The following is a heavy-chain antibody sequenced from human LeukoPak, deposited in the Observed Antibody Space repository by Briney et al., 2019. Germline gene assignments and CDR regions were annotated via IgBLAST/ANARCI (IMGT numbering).Heavy chain of an antibody. CDR3: ARGRFWSNYFDY. D-gene: IGHD3-3*01. Sequence: GGSLRLSCAASGFTFSSYWMHWVRQAPGKGLVWVSRINSDGSSTSYADSVKSRFTISRDNAKNTLYLQMNSLRAEDTAVYYCARGRFWSNYFDYWGQGTLVTVSS. CDR2: INSDGSST. J-gene: IGHJ4*02. V-gene: IGHV3-74*01. CDR1: GFTFSSYW.